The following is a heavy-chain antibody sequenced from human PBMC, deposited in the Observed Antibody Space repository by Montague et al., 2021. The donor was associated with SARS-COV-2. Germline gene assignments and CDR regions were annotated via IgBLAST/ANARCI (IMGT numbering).Heavy chain of an antibody. CDR3: ARHGVFWAAAAGTVDP. Sequence: SETLSLTCTVSGYSINSNYYWGWIRQPPGKGLEWIGCSYHSGTTHYHPSLKSRVTISLDTSNNHFSLKVTSVTAADTAVYYCARHGVFWAAAAGTVDPWGQGTLVTVSS. CDR2: SYHSGTT. D-gene: IGHD6-13*01. CDR1: GYSINSNYY. V-gene: IGHV4-38-2*02. J-gene: IGHJ5*02.